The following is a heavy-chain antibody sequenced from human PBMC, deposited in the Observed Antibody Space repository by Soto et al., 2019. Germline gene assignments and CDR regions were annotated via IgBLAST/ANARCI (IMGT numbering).Heavy chain of an antibody. CDR2: NDWKGNK. D-gene: IGHD3-16*01. Sequence: QITLKESGPTLVKPTQTLTLTCTFSGFSLSTSGVGVGWIRQPPGKALEWLALNDWKGNKWYSPSLKSRLTITKDTSKNQVVLTMTNMDPVDTATYYCAYRKRNRGGFPFDSWGQGTLVTVSS. CDR3: AYRKRNRGGFPFDS. CDR1: GFSLSTSGVG. V-gene: IGHV2-5*01. J-gene: IGHJ4*02.